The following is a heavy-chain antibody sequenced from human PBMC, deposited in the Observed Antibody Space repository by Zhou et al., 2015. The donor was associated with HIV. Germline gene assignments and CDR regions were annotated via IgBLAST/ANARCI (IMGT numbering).Heavy chain of an antibody. CDR2: IIPIFGTA. CDR3: ARALLNLYDSSGYYRSHFDY. D-gene: IGHD3-22*01. CDR1: GGTFSSYA. Sequence: QVQLVQSGAEVKKPGSSVKVSCKASGGTFSSYAISWVRQAPGQGLEWMGGIIPIFGTANYAQKFQGRVTITADESTSTAYMELSSLRSEDTAVYYCARALLNLYDSSGYYRSHFDYWGQGTLVTVSS. J-gene: IGHJ4*02. V-gene: IGHV1-69*01.